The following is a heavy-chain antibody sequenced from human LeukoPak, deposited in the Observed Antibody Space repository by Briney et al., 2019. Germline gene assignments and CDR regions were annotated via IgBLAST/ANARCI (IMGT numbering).Heavy chain of an antibody. V-gene: IGHV1-3*01. D-gene: IGHD2-21*02. CDR3: ARAKDELHCGGDCYPNWFDP. Sequence: GASVKVSCKASGYTFTSYAMRWVRQAPGQRLEWMGWINAGNGNTKYSQKFQGRVTITRDTSASTAYMELSSLRSEDTAVYYCARAKDELHCGGDCYPNWFDPWGQGTLVTVSS. CDR1: GYTFTSYA. J-gene: IGHJ5*02. CDR2: INAGNGNT.